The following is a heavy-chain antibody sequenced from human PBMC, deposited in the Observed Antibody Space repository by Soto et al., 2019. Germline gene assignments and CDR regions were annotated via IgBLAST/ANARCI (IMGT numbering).Heavy chain of an antibody. CDR3: ARLPYDILTGYSPWYDY. J-gene: IGHJ4*02. Sequence: SETLSLTCAVSGASVSSGSYYWSWIRQPPGKGLEWIGSIYYSGSTYYNPSLKSRVTISVDTSKNQFSLKLSSVTAADTAVYYCARLPYDILTGYSPWYDYWGQGTLVTVSS. V-gene: IGHV4-39*01. D-gene: IGHD3-9*01. CDR1: GASVSSGSYY. CDR2: IYYSGST.